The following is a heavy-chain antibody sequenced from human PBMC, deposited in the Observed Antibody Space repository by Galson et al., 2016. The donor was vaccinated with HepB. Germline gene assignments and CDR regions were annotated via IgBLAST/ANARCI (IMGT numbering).Heavy chain of an antibody. D-gene: IGHD3-3*01. CDR2: INPTAGST. Sequence: SVKVSCKASGYTFTNYYVHWVRQAPGQGLEWMGLINPTAGSTTYAQNFQGRVTMTRDTSTSTVYMELTSLRSVDTAVYYCARDTPSQIFGVFIGNYYFYGMDVLGQGTTVTVSS. J-gene: IGHJ6*02. V-gene: IGHV1-46*01. CDR3: ARDTPSQIFGVFIGNYYFYGMDV. CDR1: GYTFTNYY.